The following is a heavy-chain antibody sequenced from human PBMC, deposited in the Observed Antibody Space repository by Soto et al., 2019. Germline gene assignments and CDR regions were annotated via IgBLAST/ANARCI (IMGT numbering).Heavy chain of an antibody. Sequence: SDALSLTCTVSGCSIRSSSYYWGWIRQPPGRGLEWIGSIYYSGSTYYNPSLKSRVTISVDTSKNQFSLKLSSVTAADTAVYYCARQVVAYCSGGSCYSPNRHWSDPWGQG. D-gene: IGHD2-15*01. V-gene: IGHV4-39*01. CDR1: GCSIRSSSYY. CDR3: ARQVVAYCSGGSCYSPNRHWSDP. CDR2: IYYSGST. J-gene: IGHJ5*02.